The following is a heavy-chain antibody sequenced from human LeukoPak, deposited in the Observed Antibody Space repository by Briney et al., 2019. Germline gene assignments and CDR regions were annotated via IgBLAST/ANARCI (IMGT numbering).Heavy chain of an antibody. CDR1: GFTVSSSY. CDR2: ISSAGTT. CDR3: ARDLEAANTYYFDY. V-gene: IGHV3-66*01. D-gene: IGHD6-13*01. J-gene: IGHJ4*02. Sequence: GGSLRLSCAASGFTVSSSYMSWVRQAPGKGLEWVSIISSAGTTYYSDSVKGRFTISRDNSKNTVYLQVNSLRDEDTAVYYCARDLEAANTYYFDYWGQGTMVTVSS.